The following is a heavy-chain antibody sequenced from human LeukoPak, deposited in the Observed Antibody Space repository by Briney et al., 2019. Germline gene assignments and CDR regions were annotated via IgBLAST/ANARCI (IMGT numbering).Heavy chain of an antibody. Sequence: GGSLRLSCAASGFTFSSYAMSWVRQAPGKGLEWVSGISGSGGATYYADSVKGRFTISRDNSKNTMYLQMNSLRAEDTAIYYCAKDVGSSITARRAFDYWGQGSLVTVSS. J-gene: IGHJ4*02. V-gene: IGHV3-23*01. CDR3: AKDVGSSITARRAFDY. CDR1: GFTFSSYA. D-gene: IGHD6-6*01. CDR2: ISGSGGAT.